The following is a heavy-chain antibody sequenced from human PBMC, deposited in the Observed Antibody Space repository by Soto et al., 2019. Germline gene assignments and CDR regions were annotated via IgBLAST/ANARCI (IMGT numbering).Heavy chain of an antibody. Sequence: QVQLVESGGGVVQPGRSLRLSCAASGFTFSSYAMHWVRQAPGKGLGWVAVISYDGSNKYYADYVKGRFNISRDNSKTPLYLQMNSLRAEDTAVYYCARGTIRIAAAGLDFDYWGQGTLVTVSS. CDR2: ISYDGSNK. CDR3: ARGTIRIAAAGLDFDY. J-gene: IGHJ4*02. D-gene: IGHD6-13*01. V-gene: IGHV3-30-3*01. CDR1: GFTFSSYA.